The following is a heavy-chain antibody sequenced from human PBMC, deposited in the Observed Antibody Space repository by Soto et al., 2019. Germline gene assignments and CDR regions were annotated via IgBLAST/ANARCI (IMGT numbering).Heavy chain of an antibody. J-gene: IGHJ4*02. CDR2: ISYDGSNK. D-gene: IGHD6-19*01. V-gene: IGHV3-30-3*01. CDR1: GFTFSSYA. CDR3: ARDTKASGWHQSLDY. Sequence: GGSLRLSCAASGFTFSSYAMHWVRQAPGKGLEWVAVISYDGSNKYYADSVKGRFTISRDNSKNTLYLQMNSLRAEDTAVYYCARDTKASGWHQSLDYWGQGTLVTVSS.